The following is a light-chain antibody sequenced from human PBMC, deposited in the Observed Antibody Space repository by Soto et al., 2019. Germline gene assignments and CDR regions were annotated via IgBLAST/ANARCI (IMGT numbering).Light chain of an antibody. CDR1: SSDVGAYTS. V-gene: IGLV2-14*01. CDR3: TSYTSDNRNYV. CDR2: EVS. Sequence: QSALTQPASGSGSPGQSITISFTGTSSDVGAYTSVSWNQQHPGKAPKLMIYEVSNRPSGVSNRCSGSKSANTASLTISGLQADDEAHYYCTSYTSDNRNYVFGTGTKLTVL. J-gene: IGLJ1*01.